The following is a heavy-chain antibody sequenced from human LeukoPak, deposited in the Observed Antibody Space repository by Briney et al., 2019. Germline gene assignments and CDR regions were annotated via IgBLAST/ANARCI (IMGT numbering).Heavy chain of an antibody. CDR1: GFTFSNYA. J-gene: IGHJ4*02. D-gene: IGHD6-19*01. CDR2: IYSNGNT. Sequence: PGGSLRLSCAASGFTFSNYAMLWVRQAPGKGLEWVSTIYSNGNTYYAESVKGRCTISRDNSKNTVSLQMNSLRAEDTAVYYCAKVAVAGRGFDYWGQGTLVTVSS. CDR3: AKVAVAGRGFDY. V-gene: IGHV3-23*05.